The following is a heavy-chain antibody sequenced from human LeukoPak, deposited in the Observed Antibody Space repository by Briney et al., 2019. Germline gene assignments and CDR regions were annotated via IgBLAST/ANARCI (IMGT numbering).Heavy chain of an antibody. D-gene: IGHD6-19*01. V-gene: IGHV3-7*01. Sequence: GGSLTLSCSASAFTSNKYWMSWIRQLPGQGLEWVANVNQDGTQKYYVYSVKGRFTNSRDNARNLLYLQMNSRRAEDTAVYYCVRDVSSGWAFDYWGHGTLVTVSS. CDR3: VRDVSSGWAFDY. CDR1: AFTSNKYW. CDR2: VNQDGTQK. J-gene: IGHJ4*01.